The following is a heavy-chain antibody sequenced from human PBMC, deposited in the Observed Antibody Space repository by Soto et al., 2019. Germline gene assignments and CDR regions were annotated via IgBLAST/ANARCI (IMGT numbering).Heavy chain of an antibody. Sequence: SETLSLICALSGASGISTKWWSWVRQSPGKGLEWIGEIHHSETTNYNPSLESRVTISIDKSKNQFSLKLSSVTAADTAVYYCARERPDGSRLDPWGQGTLVTVSS. V-gene: IGHV4-4*02. CDR1: GASGISTKW. CDR3: ARERPDGSRLDP. D-gene: IGHD6-13*01. J-gene: IGHJ5*02. CDR2: IHHSETT.